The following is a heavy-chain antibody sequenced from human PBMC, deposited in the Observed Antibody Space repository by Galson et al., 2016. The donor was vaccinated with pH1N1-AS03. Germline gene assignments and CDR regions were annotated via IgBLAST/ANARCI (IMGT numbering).Heavy chain of an antibody. CDR2: VSHAGRT. CDR3: ARDVLPYSLGLDV. CDR1: GDSISTSNW. J-gene: IGHJ6*02. D-gene: IGHD5-18*01. V-gene: IGHV4-4*02. Sequence: SETLSLTCAVSGDSISTSNWWSWVRQPPGKGPEWIGEVSHAGRTNYSPSLKSRVTISLDKSKNQFSLQLTSVTAADTAVYYCARDVLPYSLGLDVWGQGTTVTVSS.